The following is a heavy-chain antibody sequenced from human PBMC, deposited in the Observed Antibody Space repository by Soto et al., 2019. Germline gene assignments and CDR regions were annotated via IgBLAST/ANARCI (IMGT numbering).Heavy chain of an antibody. CDR3: AKGSTHFDY. J-gene: IGHJ4*02. CDR1: GFTFSSYG. CDR2: ISYDGSNK. V-gene: IGHV3-30*18. Sequence: QVQLVESGGGVVQPGRSLRLSCAASGFTFSSYGMHWVRQAPGKGLEWVAVISYDGSNKYYADSVKGRFTISRDNSKNTLYLQMNSLRAEDTAVYYCAKGSTHFDYWGQGTLVTVSS.